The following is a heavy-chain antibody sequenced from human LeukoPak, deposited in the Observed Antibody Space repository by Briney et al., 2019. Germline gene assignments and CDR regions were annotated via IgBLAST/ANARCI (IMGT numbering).Heavy chain of an antibody. CDR2: ISSSRSYI. CDR1: GFTFKSYS. V-gene: IGHV3-21*01. J-gene: IGHJ3*02. D-gene: IGHD3/OR15-3a*01. CDR3: ARDRTGTPQDAFGI. Sequence: GGSLRLSCAASGFTFKSYSMNWVRQAPGKGLEWVSSISSSRSYIYYTDSVKGRFTISRDNAWNSLYLQMDSLRAEDTAVYYCARDRTGTPQDAFGIWGQGTMVIVSS.